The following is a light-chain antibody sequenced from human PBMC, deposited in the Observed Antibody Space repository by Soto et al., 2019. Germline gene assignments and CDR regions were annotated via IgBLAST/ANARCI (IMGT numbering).Light chain of an antibody. J-gene: IGKJ4*01. CDR2: DAS. CDR1: QNVSSN. V-gene: IGKV3D-15*01. Sequence: EIVMTQSPATLSVSPGERATLSCRASQNVSSNLAWYQQKPGQAPRLLIYDASTRSTGIPATFSGSGSGTEFTLTISSLQYEDFAVYYCQQHNNWPPLTFGGGTKVEIK. CDR3: QQHNNWPPLT.